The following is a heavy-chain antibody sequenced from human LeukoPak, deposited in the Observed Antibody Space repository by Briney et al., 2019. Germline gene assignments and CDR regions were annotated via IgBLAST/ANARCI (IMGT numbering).Heavy chain of an antibody. CDR3: ARGGRNFDWLSLTSGWFDP. CDR2: IWYDGSNR. D-gene: IGHD3-9*01. J-gene: IGHJ5*02. Sequence: GGSLRLSCAASGFTFSSYYMHWVRQAPGKGLEWVAVIWYDGSNRYYADSVKGRFTISRDNSKSTLFLQMNSPRAEDTAVYYCARGGRNFDWLSLTSGWFDPWGQGTLVTVSS. CDR1: GFTFSSYY. V-gene: IGHV3-33*01.